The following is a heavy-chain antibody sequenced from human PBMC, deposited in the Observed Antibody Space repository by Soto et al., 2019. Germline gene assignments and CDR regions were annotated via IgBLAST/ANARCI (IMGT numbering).Heavy chain of an antibody. J-gene: IGHJ6*02. CDR1: GFTFSSYG. CDR3: AKALKGTRTTQHYYYYYYGMDV. Sequence: SLRLSCAASGFTFSSYGMHWVRQAPGKGLEWVAVISYDGSNKYYADSVKGRFTISRDNSKNTLYLRMNSLRAEDTAVYYCAKALKGTRTTQHYYYYYYGMDVWGQGTTVTVSS. D-gene: IGHD4-4*01. V-gene: IGHV3-30*18. CDR2: ISYDGSNK.